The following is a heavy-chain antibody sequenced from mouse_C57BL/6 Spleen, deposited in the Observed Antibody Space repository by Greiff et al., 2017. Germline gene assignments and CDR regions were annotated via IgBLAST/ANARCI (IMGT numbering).Heavy chain of an antibody. CDR1: GFSFNTYA. J-gene: IGHJ4*01. CDR2: IRSKSNNYAT. D-gene: IGHD1-1*01. Sequence: EVQGVESGGGLVQPKGSLKLSCAASGFSFNTYAMNWVRQAPGQGLEWVARIRSKSNNYATYYADSVKDRFTISRDDSESMLYLQMNNLKTEDTAVYYCVRHGSSLCAMDYWGQGTSVTVSS. V-gene: IGHV10-1*01. CDR3: VRHGSSLCAMDY.